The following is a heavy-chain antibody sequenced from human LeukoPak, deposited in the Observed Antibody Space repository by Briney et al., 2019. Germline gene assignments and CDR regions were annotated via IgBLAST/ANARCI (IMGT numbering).Heavy chain of an antibody. V-gene: IGHV5-51*01. CDR1: GYNFANSW. CDR3: ARHAGGAKIDY. J-gene: IGHJ4*02. CDR2: IYPDDSDT. D-gene: IGHD1-26*01. Sequence: GASLKISCKGSGYNFANSWIGWVGQMLGKGLDWLGVIYPDDSDTRYSPTFQGQVTISVDTSISTAYLHWTSLKASYSAICYCARHAGGAKIDYWGQGTLVTVSS.